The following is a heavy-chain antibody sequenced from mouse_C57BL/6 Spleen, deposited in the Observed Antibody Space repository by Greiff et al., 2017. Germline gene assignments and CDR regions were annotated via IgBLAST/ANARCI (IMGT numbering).Heavy chain of an antibody. V-gene: IGHV1-82*01. CDR3: ATWDGDWYFDV. Sequence: QVQLKESGPELVKPGASVKISCKASGYAFSSSWMNWVKQRPGKGLEWIGRIYPGDGDTNYNGKFKGKATLTADKSSSTAYMQLSSLTSEDSAVYFCATWDGDWYFDVWGTGTTVTVSS. J-gene: IGHJ1*03. CDR2: IYPGDGDT. CDR1: GYAFSSSW. D-gene: IGHD4-1*01.